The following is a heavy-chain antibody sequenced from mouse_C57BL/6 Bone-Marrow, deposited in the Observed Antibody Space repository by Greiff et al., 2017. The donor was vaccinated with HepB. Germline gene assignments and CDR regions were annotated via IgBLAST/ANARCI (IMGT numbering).Heavy chain of an antibody. Sequence: EVQLQESGGGLVKPGGSLKLSCAASGFTFSDYGMHWVRQAPEKGLEWVAYISSGSSTIYYADTVKGRFTISRDNAKNTLFLQMTSLRSEVTAMYYCARRGVNHYAMDYWGQGTSVTVSS. CDR3: ARRGVNHYAMDY. CDR2: ISSGSSTI. J-gene: IGHJ4*01. CDR1: GFTFSDYG. V-gene: IGHV5-17*01. D-gene: IGHD6-1*01.